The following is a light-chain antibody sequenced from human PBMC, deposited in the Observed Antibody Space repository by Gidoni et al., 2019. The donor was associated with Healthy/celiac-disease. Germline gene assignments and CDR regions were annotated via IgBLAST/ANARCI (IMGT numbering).Light chain of an antibody. Sequence: HSVLTQPPSASGPPGPRVTISCSGTSSNIGSNTVNWYQQLPGTAPKLLIYSNNQRPSGVPDRFSGSKSGTSASLAISGLQSEDEADYYCAAWDDSLNGPFVFGTGTKVTVL. CDR3: AAWDDSLNGPFV. V-gene: IGLV1-44*01. CDR1: SSNIGSNT. J-gene: IGLJ1*01. CDR2: SNN.